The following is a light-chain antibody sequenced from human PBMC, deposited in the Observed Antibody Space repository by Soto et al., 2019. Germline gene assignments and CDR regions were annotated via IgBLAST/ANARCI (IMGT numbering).Light chain of an antibody. CDR2: GIS. CDR3: QQYGSSYA. V-gene: IGKV3-20*01. CDR1: QSVTSNY. J-gene: IGKJ2*01. Sequence: EIVLTQSPDTLALSPGERATLSCRASQSVTSNYLAWYQQKPGQAPRLLIFGISSRATGIPDRFSGSGSRTDFTLTIARLEPEDFAVYSCQQYGSSYAFGQGTKLEIK.